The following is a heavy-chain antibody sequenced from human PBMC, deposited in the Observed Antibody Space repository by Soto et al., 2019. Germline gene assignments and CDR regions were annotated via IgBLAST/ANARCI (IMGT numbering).Heavy chain of an antibody. Sequence: GGSLRLSCVTSGFTFSTYSMHWVRQAPGKGLKWVSYISHATNTIYYADSVKGRFTISRGNAKNSLYLQMNSLRDEDTAVYYCAREMATITEIDYWGQGTLVTVSS. CDR2: ISHATNTI. CDR1: GFTFSTYS. CDR3: AREMATITEIDY. D-gene: IGHD5-12*01. V-gene: IGHV3-48*02. J-gene: IGHJ4*02.